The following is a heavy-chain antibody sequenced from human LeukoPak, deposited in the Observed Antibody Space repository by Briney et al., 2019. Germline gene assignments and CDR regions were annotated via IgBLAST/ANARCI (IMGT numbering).Heavy chain of an antibody. J-gene: IGHJ4*02. CDR2: IGTAGDT. CDR3: VRQQTPHGNFDY. V-gene: IGHV3-13*01. Sequence: GGSLRLSCATSGFTFSNHAMHWVRQPTGKGLEWVSAIGTAGDTFYPGSVKGRFTISRENAKNSLSLQMNSLRAEDTAVYYCVRQQTPHGNFDYWGQGTLVTVSS. D-gene: IGHD1-26*01. CDR1: GFTFSNHA.